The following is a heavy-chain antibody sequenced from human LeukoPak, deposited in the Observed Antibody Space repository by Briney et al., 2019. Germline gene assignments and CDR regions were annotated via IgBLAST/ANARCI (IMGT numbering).Heavy chain of an antibody. V-gene: IGHV4-34*01. CDR2: INHSGST. D-gene: IGHD2-15*01. J-gene: IGHJ5*02. CDR1: GGSFSGYY. Sequence: SETLSLTCAVYGGSFSGYYWSWIRQPPGKGLEWIGEINHSGSTNYNPSLKSRVTISVDTSKNQFSLKLSSVTAADTAVYYCARVGVNCSGGSCYSRWFDPWGQGTLVTVSS. CDR3: ARVGVNCSGGSCYSRWFDP.